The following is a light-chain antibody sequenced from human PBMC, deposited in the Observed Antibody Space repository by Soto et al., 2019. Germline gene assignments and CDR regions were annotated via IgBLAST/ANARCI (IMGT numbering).Light chain of an antibody. Sequence: QSALTQPASVSGSPGQSITISCTGTRSDVGGFNFVSWYQQHPGKAPKVIIYDVSDRPSGVSNRFSGSKSGNTASLTISGLQAEDAADYYCSSYTSISTYVFGTGTKVTVL. CDR1: RSDVGGFNF. CDR2: DVS. V-gene: IGLV2-14*01. J-gene: IGLJ1*01. CDR3: SSYTSISTYV.